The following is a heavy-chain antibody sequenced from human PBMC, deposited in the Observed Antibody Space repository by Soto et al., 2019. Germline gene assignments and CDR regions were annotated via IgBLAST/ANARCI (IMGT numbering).Heavy chain of an antibody. Sequence: PGGSLRLSFVASGFTFSSYALNWVRQAPGRGLEWVAAIGGSGGTTYYADSVKGRFTISRDNSNKTLFLQMNSLRAEDAAIYYCAKSPKVTSTSFHXWGQGSLVTVSX. CDR3: AKSPKVTSTSFHX. D-gene: IGHD3-22*01. J-gene: IGHJ4*02. V-gene: IGHV3-23*01. CDR2: IGGSGGTT. CDR1: GFTFSSYA.